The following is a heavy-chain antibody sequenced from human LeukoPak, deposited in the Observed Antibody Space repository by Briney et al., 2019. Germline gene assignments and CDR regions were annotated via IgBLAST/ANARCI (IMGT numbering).Heavy chain of an antibody. CDR1: GLTVSSNY. CDR2: IYAGGDT. J-gene: IGHJ3*02. D-gene: IGHD3-16*01. V-gene: IGHV3-53*01. CDR3: ARYTFRAVDI. Sequence: GGSLRLSCAASGLTVSSNYMTWVRQAPGKGLEWVSNIYAGGDTHYADSVRGRFTISRDNSNNTLYLQMNSLTAEDTAVYYCARYTFRAVDIWGQGTMVTVSS.